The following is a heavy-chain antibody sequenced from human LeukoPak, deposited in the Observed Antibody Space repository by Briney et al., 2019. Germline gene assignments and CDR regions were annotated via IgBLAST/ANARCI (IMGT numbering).Heavy chain of an antibody. CDR3: ASSPLYGDYFYYGMDV. CDR2: IIPILGIA. D-gene: IGHD4-17*01. J-gene: IGHJ6*02. CDR1: GGTFSSYA. V-gene: IGHV1-69*04. Sequence: ASVTVSCKASGGTFSSYAISWVRQAPGQGLEWMGRIIPILGIANYAQKFQGRVTITADKSTSTAYMELSSLRSEDTAVYYCASSPLYGDYFYYGMDVWGQGTTVTVSS.